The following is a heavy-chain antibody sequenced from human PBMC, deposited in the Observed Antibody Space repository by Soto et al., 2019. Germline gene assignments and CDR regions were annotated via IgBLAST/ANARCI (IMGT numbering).Heavy chain of an antibody. D-gene: IGHD3-22*01. CDR2: IYYSGST. J-gene: IGHJ5*02. CDR3: ARGGGYYYFWFDP. V-gene: IGHV4-31*03. Sequence: SETLSLTCTVSGGSLSSGGYYWSWIRQHPGKGLEWIGYIYYSGSTYYNPSLKSRVTISVDTSKNQFSLKLSSVTAADTAVYYCARGGGYYYFWFDPWGQGTLVTVSS. CDR1: GGSLSSGGYY.